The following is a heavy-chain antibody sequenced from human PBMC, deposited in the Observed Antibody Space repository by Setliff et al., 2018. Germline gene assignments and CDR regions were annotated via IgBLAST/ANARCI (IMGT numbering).Heavy chain of an antibody. CDR2: IYYSGST. CDR3: ARHRSGWYGYYYYGMDV. D-gene: IGHD6-19*01. CDR1: GGSISSSSYY. Sequence: SETLSLTCTVSGGSISSSSYYWGWIRQPPGKGLEWIGSIYYSGSTYYNPSLKSRVTISVDTSKNQFSLKLSSVTAADTAVYYCARHRSGWYGYYYYGMDVRGQGTTVTVSS. V-gene: IGHV4-39*01. J-gene: IGHJ6*02.